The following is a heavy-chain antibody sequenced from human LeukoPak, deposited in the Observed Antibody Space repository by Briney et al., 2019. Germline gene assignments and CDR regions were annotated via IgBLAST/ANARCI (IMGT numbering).Heavy chain of an antibody. Sequence: PGGSLRLSCAASGFTFSSYAMHWVRQAPGKGLEWVAVISYDGSNKYYADSVKGRFTISRDNSKNTLYLQMNSLRAEDTAVYYCARSGGDIVVVPALYWFDPWGQGTLVTVSS. CDR2: ISYDGSNK. V-gene: IGHV3-30-3*01. J-gene: IGHJ5*01. CDR1: GFTFSSYA. CDR3: ARSGGDIVVVPALYWFDP. D-gene: IGHD2-2*01.